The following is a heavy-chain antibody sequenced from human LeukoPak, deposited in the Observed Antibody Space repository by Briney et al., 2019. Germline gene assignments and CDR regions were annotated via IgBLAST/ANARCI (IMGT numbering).Heavy chain of an antibody. J-gene: IGHJ4*02. Sequence: GGSLRLSCAASGFTFSSYTMSWVRQAPGKGLEWVSTITTSDGNTYYADSVKGRFTVFRDNSKNTLYLRMNSLRAEDTAVYYCAKDGGLWVSAHWGDSWGRGTLVTVSS. CDR1: GFTFSSYT. CDR2: ITTSDGNT. V-gene: IGHV3-23*01. CDR3: AKDGGLWVSAHWGDS. D-gene: IGHD7-27*01.